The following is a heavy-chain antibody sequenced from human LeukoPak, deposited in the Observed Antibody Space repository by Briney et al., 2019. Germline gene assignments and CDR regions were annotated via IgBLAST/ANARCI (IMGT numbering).Heavy chain of an antibody. J-gene: IGHJ2*01. CDR1: GGSISSGGYY. CDR3: ARDLAAAGTNFDL. Sequence: PSQTLSLTCTVSGGSISSGGYYWNWIRQHPGKGLEWIGYIYYSGSTYYNPSLKSRVTMSVDTSKNQFSLNLTSVTAADTAVYYCARDLAAAGTNFDLWGRGTRVTVSS. V-gene: IGHV4-31*03. CDR2: IYYSGST. D-gene: IGHD6-13*01.